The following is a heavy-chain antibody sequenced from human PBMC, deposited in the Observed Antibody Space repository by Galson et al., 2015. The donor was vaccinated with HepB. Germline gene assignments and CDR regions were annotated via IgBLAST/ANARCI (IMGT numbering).Heavy chain of an antibody. D-gene: IGHD2-8*01. CDR2: MNPNSGYT. CDR3: ARGMGYYYGMDV. V-gene: IGHV1-8*01. CDR1: GYTFTSYD. J-gene: IGHJ6*02. Sequence: SVKVSCKASGYTFTSYDINWVRQATGQGLEWMGWMNPNSGYTGSAQKFQGRVTMTRNTSISTAYMELSSLRSEDTAVYYCARGMGYYYGMDVWGQGTTVTVSS.